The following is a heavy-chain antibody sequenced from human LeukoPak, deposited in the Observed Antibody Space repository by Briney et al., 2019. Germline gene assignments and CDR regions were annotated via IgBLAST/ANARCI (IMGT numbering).Heavy chain of an antibody. D-gene: IGHD4-17*01. J-gene: IGHJ6*03. V-gene: IGHV3-30*17. CDR1: GFTFSTYV. CDR2: ISFDGNNK. CDR3: ARDPYGDYGRYSYYMDV. Sequence: PGRSLRLSCAASGFTFSTYVMHWVRQAPGKGLQWVAVISFDGNNKYYADSVKGRFTISRDNPKNALYLQMHSLRADDTAVYYCARDPYGDYGRYSYYMDVWGKGTTVTVSS.